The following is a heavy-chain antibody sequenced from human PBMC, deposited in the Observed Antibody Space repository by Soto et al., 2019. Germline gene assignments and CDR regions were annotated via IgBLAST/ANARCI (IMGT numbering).Heavy chain of an antibody. CDR1: GFTFGDYT. Sequence: QVQLVESGGGVVHPGRSLRVSCAASGFTFGDYTMHWVRQAPGKGLEWVALISDDGSQEYYADPVKGRFTISRDSSKNTLYLQINSLRNEDTAVYHCTGAKCSSWHNFDYWGQGTLVTVSS. V-gene: IGHV3-30*04. CDR3: TGAKCSSWHNFDY. D-gene: IGHD6-13*01. CDR2: ISDDGSQE. J-gene: IGHJ4*02.